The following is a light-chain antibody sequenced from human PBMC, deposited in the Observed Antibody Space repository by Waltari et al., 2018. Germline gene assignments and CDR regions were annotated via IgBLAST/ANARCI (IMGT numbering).Light chain of an antibody. CDR2: AVS. CDR1: SSDVGGYHY. J-gene: IGLJ1*01. CDR3: SSYTSSNTYV. V-gene: IGLV2-14*01. Sequence: QSALTQPASVSGSPGQSITISCTGTSSDVGGYHYVSWYQQYPDKAPKLMIYAVSNRPSGLSNRFSGSKSGNTASLTISGLQAEDEADYYCSSYTSSNTYVFGTGTKVTVL.